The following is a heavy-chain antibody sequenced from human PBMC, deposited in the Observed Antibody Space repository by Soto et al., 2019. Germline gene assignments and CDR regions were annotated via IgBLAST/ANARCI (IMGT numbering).Heavy chain of an antibody. J-gene: IGHJ4*02. D-gene: IGHD3-9*01. V-gene: IGHV3-64*01. Sequence: GSLRLSCAASGFTFSSYAMHWVRRAPGKGLEYVSAISSNGGSTYYANSVKGRFTISRDNSKNTLYLQMGSLRAEDMAVYYCARAFDWSPKGGFDYWGQGTLVTVSS. CDR2: ISSNGGST. CDR1: GFTFSSYA. CDR3: ARAFDWSPKGGFDY.